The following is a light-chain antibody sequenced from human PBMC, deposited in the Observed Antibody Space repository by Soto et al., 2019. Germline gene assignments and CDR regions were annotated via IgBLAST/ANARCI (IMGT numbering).Light chain of an antibody. V-gene: IGKV1-39*01. Sequence: DIQMTQSPSSLSASVGDRVTITCRASQSISSYLNWYQQKPGKAPKLLIYAASSLQSGVPSRFSGSGSGTDFTLTISNLQPEDPAIYYCQERKTFGQGTKVEIK. CDR1: QSISSY. J-gene: IGKJ1*01. CDR3: QERKT. CDR2: AAS.